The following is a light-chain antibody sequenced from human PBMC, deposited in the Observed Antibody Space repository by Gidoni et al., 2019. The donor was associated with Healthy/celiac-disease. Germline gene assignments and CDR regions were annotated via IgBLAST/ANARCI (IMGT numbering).Light chain of an antibody. V-gene: IGKV4-1*01. J-gene: IGKJ4*01. Sequence: DIVMPQSPDSLAVSLGERATINCKSSQSVLYSSNNKNYLAWYQQKPGQPPKLLIYWASTRESGVPDRCSGSGSGTDFTLTISSLQAEDVAVYYCQQYYSTPRFTFGGGTKVEIK. CDR2: WAS. CDR1: QSVLYSSNNKNY. CDR3: QQYYSTPRFT.